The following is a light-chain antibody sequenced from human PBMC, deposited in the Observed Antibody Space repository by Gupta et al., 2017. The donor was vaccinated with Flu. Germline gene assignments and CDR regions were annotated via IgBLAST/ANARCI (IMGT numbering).Light chain of an antibody. CDR2: WAS. J-gene: IGKJ2*01. CDR3: QQYYSIPPT. V-gene: IGKV4-1*01. CDR1: QSVLYSSNNKNY. Sequence: NCKSSQSVLYSSNNKNYLAWYQQKPGQPPKLLIYWASTRESGVPDRFSGSGSGTDFTLTISSLQAEDVAVYYCQQYYSIPPTFGQGTKLEIK.